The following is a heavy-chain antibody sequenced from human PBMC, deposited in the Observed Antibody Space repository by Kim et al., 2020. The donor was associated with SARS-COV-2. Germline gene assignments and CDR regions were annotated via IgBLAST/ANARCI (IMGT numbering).Heavy chain of an antibody. CDR3: ARAKQYSFDY. V-gene: IGHV7-4-1*02. CDR2: P. Sequence: PTYAQGFTGRFVVSLDASVSTAYLQISSLKAEDTAVYYCARAKQYSFDYWGQGTLVTVSS. J-gene: IGHJ4*02. D-gene: IGHD6-19*01.